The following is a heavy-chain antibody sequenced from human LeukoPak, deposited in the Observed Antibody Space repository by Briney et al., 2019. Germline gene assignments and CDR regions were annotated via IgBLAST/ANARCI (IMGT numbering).Heavy chain of an antibody. V-gene: IGHV4-39*07. J-gene: IGHJ4*02. D-gene: IGHD6-6*01. Sequence: PSETLSLTCTVSGGSISSSSYYWGWIRQPPGKGLEWIGSIYYSGSTYYNPSLKSRVTISVDTSKNQFSLKLNSVTAADTAVYYCARGGASSRYFDYWGQGALVTVSS. CDR2: IYYSGST. CDR3: ARGGASSRYFDY. CDR1: GGSISSSSYY.